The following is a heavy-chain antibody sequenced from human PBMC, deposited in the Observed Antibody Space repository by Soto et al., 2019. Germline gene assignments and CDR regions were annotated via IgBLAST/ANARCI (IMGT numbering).Heavy chain of an antibody. V-gene: IGHV4-39*01. J-gene: IGHJ4*02. Sequence: QLQLQESGPGLVKPSETLSLTCTVSGGSISSSSYYWGWIRQPPGKGLEWIGSIYYSGSTYYNPSLKSRVTISVDTSKNQFSLKRSSVTAADTAVYYGARHEAPSGWYFDYWGQGTLVTVSS. D-gene: IGHD6-19*01. CDR3: ARHEAPSGWYFDY. CDR1: GGSISSSSYY. CDR2: IYYSGST.